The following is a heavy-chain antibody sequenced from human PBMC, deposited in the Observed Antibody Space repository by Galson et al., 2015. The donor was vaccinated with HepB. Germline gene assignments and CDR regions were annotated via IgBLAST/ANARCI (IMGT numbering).Heavy chain of an antibody. D-gene: IGHD4/OR15-4a*01. J-gene: IGHJ4*02. CDR1: GFTFSSYG. CDR3: ARARRMVANDF. Sequence: SLRLSCAASGFTFSSYGLNWVRQAPGKGLEWVSSISRSGIITYYADSGKGRFTISRDNAKNSLYLQVNSLRAEDTAVYYRARARRMVANDFWGQGTLVTVSS. V-gene: IGHV3-48*01. CDR2: ISRSGIIT.